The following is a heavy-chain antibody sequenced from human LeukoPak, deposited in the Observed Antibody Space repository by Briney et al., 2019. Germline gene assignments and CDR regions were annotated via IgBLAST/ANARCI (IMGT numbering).Heavy chain of an antibody. CDR2: INPSGGST. V-gene: IGHV1-46*01. Sequence: ASVKVSCKASGYTFTSYYVHWVRQAPGQGLEWMGIINPSGGSTSYAQKFQGRVTMTRDTSTSTVYMELSSLRSEDTAVYYCARESGSYLGGSAFDIWAKGQWSPSLQ. CDR1: GYTFTSYY. J-gene: IGHJ3*02. CDR3: ARESGSYLGGSAFDI. D-gene: IGHD1-26*01.